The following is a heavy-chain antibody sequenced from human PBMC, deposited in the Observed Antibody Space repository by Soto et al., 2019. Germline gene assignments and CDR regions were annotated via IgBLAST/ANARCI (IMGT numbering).Heavy chain of an antibody. V-gene: IGHV4-34*01. CDR1: SDSFSSYY. Sequence: PSETLSLTCAVFSDSFSSYYWTWIRQPPGKGLEWIGEINHSGTTNYNPSLKSRVTMSVDTSKKQFSLKLRSVTAADTAIYYCARGISHNYGWFDPWGQGTQVTVSS. CDR2: INHSGTT. D-gene: IGHD4-17*01. J-gene: IGHJ5*02. CDR3: ARGISHNYGWFDP.